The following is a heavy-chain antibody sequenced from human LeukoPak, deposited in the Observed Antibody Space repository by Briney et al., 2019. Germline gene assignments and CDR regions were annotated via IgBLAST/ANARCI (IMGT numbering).Heavy chain of an antibody. CDR2: IYSGGST. D-gene: IGHD6-19*01. J-gene: IGHJ4*02. CDR3: AREGRDYSRGWYYFDY. CDR1: GFTVSSNY. V-gene: IGHV3-53*04. Sequence: GGSLRLSCAASGFTVSSNYMSWVRQAPGKGLEWVSVIYSGGSTYYADSVKGRFTISRHNSKNTLYLQMNSLRAEDTAVYYCAREGRDYSRGWYYFDYWGQGTLVTVSS.